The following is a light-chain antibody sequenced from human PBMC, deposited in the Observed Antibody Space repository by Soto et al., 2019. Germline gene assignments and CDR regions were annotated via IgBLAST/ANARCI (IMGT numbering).Light chain of an antibody. CDR1: TGAVTTSHF. V-gene: IGLV7-46*01. Sequence: QAVVTQEPSLTVSPGGTVSLTCGSSTGAVTTSHFPYWFQQKPGQVPKTLIYDTYNKQSWTPARFSGSLLGGKAALTISGAQLEDEAVYYCLLSYSGPRVFGGGTKVTVL. CDR3: LLSYSGPRV. CDR2: DTY. J-gene: IGLJ3*02.